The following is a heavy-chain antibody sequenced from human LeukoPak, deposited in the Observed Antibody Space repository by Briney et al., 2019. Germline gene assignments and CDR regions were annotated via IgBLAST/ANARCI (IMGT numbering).Heavy chain of an antibody. CDR1: GFTFSSYW. J-gene: IGHJ4*02. CDR3: ARATLRRPDY. D-gene: IGHD3-10*01. Sequence: GGSLRLSCAASGFTFSSYWMSWVRLTPGRELEWVANIKQDGSEKNYVDSVKGRFTISRDNAKKSLYLQMNSLRAEDTAVYYCARATLRRPDYWGQGTLVTVSS. CDR2: IKQDGSEK. V-gene: IGHV3-7*01.